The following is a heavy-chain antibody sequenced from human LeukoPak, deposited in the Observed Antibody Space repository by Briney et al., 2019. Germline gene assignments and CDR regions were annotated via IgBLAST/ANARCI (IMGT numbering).Heavy chain of an antibody. CDR1: GFTVSSNF. CDR2: IYSGGST. V-gene: IGHV3-66*01. J-gene: IGHJ4*02. CDR3: ALGLVTDY. Sequence: GGSLRLSCAASGFTVSSNFMSWVRQAPGKGLEWVSVIYSGGSTYYADSVKGRFTISRDNSKNTLYLQMNSLGVEDTAVYYCALGLVTDYWGQGTLVTVSS. D-gene: IGHD3-9*01.